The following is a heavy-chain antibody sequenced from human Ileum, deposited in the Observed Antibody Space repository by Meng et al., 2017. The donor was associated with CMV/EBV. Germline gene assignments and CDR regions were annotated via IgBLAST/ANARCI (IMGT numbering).Heavy chain of an antibody. CDR1: GNIFTGYY. CDR3: ARENWVYDY. CDR2: INLNSGVI. Sequence: QMQLVQSGIELKKAGASVKVSCRASGNIFTGYYMHWVRQAPGQGLEWVGCINLNSGVIDFAQKFQGRITLTRDTSITTAYMELTRLIYDDTAVYYCARENWVYDYWGQGTLVTVSS. J-gene: IGHJ4*02. D-gene: IGHD7-27*01. V-gene: IGHV1-2*02.